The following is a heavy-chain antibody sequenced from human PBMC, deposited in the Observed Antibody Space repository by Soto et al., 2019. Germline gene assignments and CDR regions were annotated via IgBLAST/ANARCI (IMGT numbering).Heavy chain of an antibody. CDR2: ISGSDDKT. J-gene: IGHJ4*02. CDR1: GFALSRYW. Sequence: SLRLSCTASGFALSRYWMYWVRQAPGKGLVWVSTISGSDDKTFYADSVKGRFSISRDTSQSTLYLQMNSLRADDTAMYYCARWSYLDYWGQGTRVTVSS. V-gene: IGHV3-23*01. CDR3: ARWSYLDY. D-gene: IGHD3-3*01.